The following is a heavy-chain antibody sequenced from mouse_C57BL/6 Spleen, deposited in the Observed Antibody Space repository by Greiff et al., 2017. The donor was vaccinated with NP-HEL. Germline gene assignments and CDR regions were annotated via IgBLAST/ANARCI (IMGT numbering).Heavy chain of an antibody. J-gene: IGHJ2*01. CDR2: ISYDGSN. V-gene: IGHV3-6*01. Sequence: EVKLMESGPGLVKPSQSLSLTCSVTGYSITSGYYWNWIRQFPGNKLEWMGYISYDGSNNYNPSLKNRISITRDTSKNQFFLKLNSVTTEDTATYDCAGYYGSSLYYFDYWGQGTTLTVSS. CDR1: GYSITSGYY. CDR3: AGYYGSSLYYFDY. D-gene: IGHD1-1*01.